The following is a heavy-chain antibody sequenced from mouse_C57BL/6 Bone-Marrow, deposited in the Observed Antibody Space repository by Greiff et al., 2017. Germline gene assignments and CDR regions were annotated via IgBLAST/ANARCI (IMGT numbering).Heavy chain of an antibody. Sequence: EVKLVESGGDLVKPGGSLKLSCAASGFTFSSYGMSWVRQTPDKRLECVATISSGGSYTFYPDSVKGRFTISRDNAKNTLYLQMSSLKSEDTAMYYCASLITTVWGYWGQGTTLTVSS. V-gene: IGHV5-6*02. CDR1: GFTFSSYG. D-gene: IGHD1-1*01. CDR2: ISSGGSYT. J-gene: IGHJ2*01. CDR3: ASLITTVWGY.